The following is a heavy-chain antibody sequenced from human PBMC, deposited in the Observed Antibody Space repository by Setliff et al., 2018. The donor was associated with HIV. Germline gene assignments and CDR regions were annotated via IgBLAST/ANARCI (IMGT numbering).Heavy chain of an antibody. D-gene: IGHD2-15*01. V-gene: IGHV4-34*01. J-gene: IGHJ6*03. CDR1: GGSLNNYY. CDR2: INHSGTT. Sequence: SETLSLTCAVHGGSLNNYYWSWIRQSPGKGLEWIGRINHSGTTSYSPSLRSRVTISLDTSQEEFTLRLTSVTAADTGVYYCARGTPASHYFFRYMDVWGKGSTVTVSS. CDR3: ARGTPASHYFFRYMDV.